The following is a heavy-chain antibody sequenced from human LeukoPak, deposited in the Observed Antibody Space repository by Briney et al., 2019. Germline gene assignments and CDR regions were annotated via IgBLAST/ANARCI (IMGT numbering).Heavy chain of an antibody. CDR1: GVALSNSVVF. J-gene: IGHJ6*03. D-gene: IGHD3-22*01. CDR2: IYWNDHK. Sequence: SGPTLLKPTQALTLTCTFAGVALSNSVVFVGWIRQPPGKALEWLAVIYWNDHKSYSPSMTSRVTITQDPSKHQVVLILPYTDHVDTATYYCARHYYHRGEHXYYMQVWGKGTTVTIS. V-gene: IGHV2-5*01. CDR3: ARHYYHRGEHXYYMQV.